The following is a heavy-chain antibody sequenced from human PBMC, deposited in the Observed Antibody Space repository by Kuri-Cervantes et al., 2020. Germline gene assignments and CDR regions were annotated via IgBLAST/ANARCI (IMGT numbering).Heavy chain of an antibody. CDR2: ISAYNGNT. CDR3: AXDHPQXXTMIVVDYXXYYGMDV. CDR1: GXXXTSYG. V-gene: IGHV1-18*01. Sequence: ASVKVSXXASGXXXTSYGISWVRQAPGQGLEWMGXISAYNGNTNXAQKLQGRVTMTTDTSTSTAYMEXXSLRSDDTAVXYCAXDHPQXXTMIVVDYXXYYGMDVWGQGTTVTVSS. J-gene: IGHJ6*02. D-gene: IGHD3-22*01.